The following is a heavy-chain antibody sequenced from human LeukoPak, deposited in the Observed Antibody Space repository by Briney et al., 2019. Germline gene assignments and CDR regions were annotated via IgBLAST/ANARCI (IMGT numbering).Heavy chain of an antibody. Sequence: IPGGSLRLSCAGSGFSFSTYSMNWVRQAPGKGLEWVSSISSSSSYINYADSVKGRFTISRGNAKNSLYLQMNSLRAEDTAVYYCARGGTDYYYMDVWGKGTTVTVSS. CDR3: ARGGTDYYYMDV. J-gene: IGHJ6*03. CDR2: ISSSSSYI. V-gene: IGHV3-21*01. CDR1: GFSFSTYS.